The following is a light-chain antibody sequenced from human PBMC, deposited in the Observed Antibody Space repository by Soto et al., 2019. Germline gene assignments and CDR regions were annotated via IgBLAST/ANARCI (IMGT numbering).Light chain of an antibody. CDR1: SSDVGGYNY. CDR2: DVS. J-gene: IGLJ1*01. Sequence: QSVLTQPASVSGAPGQSITISCTGTSSDVGGYNYVSWYQHHPGKAPKRMIHDVSKRPSGVPDRFSGSKSGNTASLTISGLQAEDEADYYCCSYAGRDTLYVFGSGTKVTVL. V-gene: IGLV2-11*01. CDR3: CSYAGRDTLYV.